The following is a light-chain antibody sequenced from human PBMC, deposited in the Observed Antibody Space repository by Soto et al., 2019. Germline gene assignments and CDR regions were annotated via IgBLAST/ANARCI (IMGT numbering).Light chain of an antibody. CDR3: QQYGSAPST. Sequence: EIVLTQSPGTLSLSPRERATLSCRASQSVSSSYLGWYQQKHGQAPRLLIYGASNRATGIPDRFSGSGSGTDFTLTITRLEPEDFAVYYCQQYGSAPSTFGQGTKVDIK. CDR2: GAS. J-gene: IGKJ1*01. CDR1: QSVSSSY. V-gene: IGKV3-20*01.